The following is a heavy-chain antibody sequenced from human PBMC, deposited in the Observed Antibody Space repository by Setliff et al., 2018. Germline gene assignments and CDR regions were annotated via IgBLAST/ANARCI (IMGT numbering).Heavy chain of an antibody. CDR3: ARQPMDTIMVTFDY. J-gene: IGHJ4*02. D-gene: IGHD5-12*01. CDR2: INPNNGDT. V-gene: IGHV1-2*02. CDR1: GGTFSSYG. Sequence: GASVKVSCKASGGTFSSYGITWVRQAPGQGLEWMGWINPNNGDTKSAQKFQGRLTMTRDTSISTAYMELSSLRSDDTAVYYCARQPMDTIMVTFDYWGQGILVTVSS.